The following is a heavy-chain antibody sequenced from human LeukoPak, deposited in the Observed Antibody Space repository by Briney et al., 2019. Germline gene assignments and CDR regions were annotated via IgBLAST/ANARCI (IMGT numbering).Heavy chain of an antibody. V-gene: IGHV3-21*01. CDR1: GFTFSSYS. D-gene: IGHD1-26*01. Sequence: GSLRLSCAASGFTFSSYSMNWVRQAPGKGLEWVSSISSSSSYIYYADSVKGRFTISRDNAKNSLYLQMNSLRAEDTAVYYCAREPLAEWELLFGAHDAFDIWGQGTMVTVSS. J-gene: IGHJ3*02. CDR3: AREPLAEWELLFGAHDAFDI. CDR2: ISSSSSYI.